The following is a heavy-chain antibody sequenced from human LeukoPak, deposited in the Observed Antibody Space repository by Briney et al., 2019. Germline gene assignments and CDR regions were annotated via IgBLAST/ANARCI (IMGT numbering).Heavy chain of an antibody. CDR1: GGSISRSRDY. D-gene: IGHD4/OR15-4a*01. Sequence: SETLSLTCTVSGGSISRSRDYWGWIRQPPGKGLEWIGSIYYSGSTYYNPSLKSRVTISVDTSKNQFSLKLSSVTAADTAVYYCARRYGDFDYWGQGTLVTVSS. V-gene: IGHV4-39*07. J-gene: IGHJ4*02. CDR2: IYYSGST. CDR3: ARRYGDFDY.